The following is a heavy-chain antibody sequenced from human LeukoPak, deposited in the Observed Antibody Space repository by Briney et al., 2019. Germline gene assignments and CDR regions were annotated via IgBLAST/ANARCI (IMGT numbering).Heavy chain of an antibody. Sequence: SETLSLTCTVSGGSISTSSYYWGWVRQPPGKGLEWIGNIFYSGSTNYNPSLKSRVTISVDTSKNQFSLKLSSVTAADTAVYYCAVGELPLTFDYWGQGTLVTVSS. CDR3: AVGELPLTFDY. D-gene: IGHD3-10*01. V-gene: IGHV4-39*07. CDR2: IFYSGST. CDR1: GGSISTSSYY. J-gene: IGHJ4*02.